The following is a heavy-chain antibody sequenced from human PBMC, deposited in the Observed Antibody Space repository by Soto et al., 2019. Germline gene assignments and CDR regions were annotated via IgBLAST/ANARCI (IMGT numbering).Heavy chain of an antibody. CDR2: ISYDGSNK. CDR1: GFTFSSNG. V-gene: IGHV3-30*18. D-gene: IGHD3-10*01. Sequence: LRLSCAASGFTFSSNGMHWVRQAPGKGLEWVAVISYDGSNKYYADSVKGRFTISRDNSKNTLYLQMNSLRAEDTAVYYCAKDGFIWGQGTMVTVSS. CDR3: AKDGFI. J-gene: IGHJ3*02.